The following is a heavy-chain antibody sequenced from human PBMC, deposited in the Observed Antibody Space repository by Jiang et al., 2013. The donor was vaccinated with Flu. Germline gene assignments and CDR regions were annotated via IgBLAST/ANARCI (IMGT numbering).Heavy chain of an antibody. J-gene: IGHJ4*02. Sequence: SQTLSLTCAISGDSVSTDNVAWNWIRQSPSRGLEWLGKTYHRSQWYYEYAVSVKSRIRISPDTSKNQFSLQLTSVTPEDTAVYYCARGSAFYDSDGAYHYFLDYWGQGTLVTV. CDR2: TYHRSQWYY. CDR1: GDSVSTDNVA. D-gene: IGHD3-22*01. V-gene: IGHV6-1*01. CDR3: ARGSAFYDSDGAYHYFLDY.